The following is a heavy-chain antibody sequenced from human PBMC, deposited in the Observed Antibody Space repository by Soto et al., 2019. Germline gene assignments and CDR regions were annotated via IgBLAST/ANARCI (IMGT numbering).Heavy chain of an antibody. J-gene: IGHJ6*03. CDR1: GGSISRYY. Sequence: SETLSLTSTVSGGSISRYYWSWIRQPPGKGLEWIGYIYYSGSTNYNPSLKSRVTISVDTSKNQFSLKLSSVTAADTAVYYCARHDYDFWSGHPENYYYYYMDVWGKGTTVTVSS. CDR3: ARHDYDFWSGHPENYYYYYMDV. V-gene: IGHV4-59*08. D-gene: IGHD3-3*01. CDR2: IYYSGST.